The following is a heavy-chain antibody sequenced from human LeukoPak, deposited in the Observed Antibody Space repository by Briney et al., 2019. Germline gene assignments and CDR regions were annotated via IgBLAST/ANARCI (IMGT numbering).Heavy chain of an antibody. Sequence: SETLSLTCTVSGGSISSYYWSWIRQPPGKGLEWIGYIYYSGSTNYNPSLKSRVTISVDTSKNQFSLKLRSVTAADTAMYYCARDYGAAAGYYYGLDVWGQGTTVTVSS. CDR2: IYYSGST. CDR3: ARDYGAAAGYYYGLDV. J-gene: IGHJ6*02. V-gene: IGHV4-59*01. D-gene: IGHD6-25*01. CDR1: GGSISSYY.